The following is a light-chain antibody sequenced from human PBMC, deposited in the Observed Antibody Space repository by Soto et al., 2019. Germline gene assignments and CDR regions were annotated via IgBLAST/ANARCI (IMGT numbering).Light chain of an antibody. CDR3: QHNTTSPWT. CDR1: LAIRND. CDR2: AAS. V-gene: IGKV1-17*01. J-gene: IGKJ1*01. Sequence: DIQMTQSPSSLSASVGDRVTITCRASLAIRNDLGWYQQKPGKAPKRLIYAASSLQSGVQSRLGGSGSGTDLILQSSSRQQEAFAPYSCQHNTTSPWTSGQGTRVE.